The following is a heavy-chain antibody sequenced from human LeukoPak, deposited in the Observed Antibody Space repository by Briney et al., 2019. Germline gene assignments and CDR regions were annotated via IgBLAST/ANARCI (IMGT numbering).Heavy chain of an antibody. CDR2: IYYSGST. V-gene: IGHV4-31*03. D-gene: IGHD1-26*01. Sequence: SETLSLTCTVSGGSISSGGYYWSWIRQNPGKGLEWIGYIYYSGSTYYNPSLKSRVTISVDTSKNQFSLKLSSVTAADTAVYYCARYSGSYNFDYWGQGTLVTVSS. CDR1: GGSISSGGYY. J-gene: IGHJ4*02. CDR3: ARYSGSYNFDY.